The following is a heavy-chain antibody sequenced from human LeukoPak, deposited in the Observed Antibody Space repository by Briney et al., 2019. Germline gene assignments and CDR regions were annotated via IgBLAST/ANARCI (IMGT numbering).Heavy chain of an antibody. CDR1: GFTFSSYS. CDR2: ISSSSSYI. V-gene: IGHV3-21*01. J-gene: IGHJ4*02. CDR3: ARSIAAAVYFDY. Sequence: GGSLRLSCAASGFTFSSYSMNWVRQAPGKGLEWVSSISSSSSYIYYADSVKGRFTISRDNAKNSLYLQMSSLRAEDTAVYYCARSIAAAVYFDYWGQGTLVTVSS. D-gene: IGHD6-13*01.